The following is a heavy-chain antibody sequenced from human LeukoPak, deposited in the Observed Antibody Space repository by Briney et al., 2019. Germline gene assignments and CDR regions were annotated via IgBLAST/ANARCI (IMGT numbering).Heavy chain of an antibody. V-gene: IGHV4-59*01. J-gene: IGHJ6*03. CDR2: IYYSGST. CDR1: GGSISSYY. CDR3: ARGSGGSGSYAGHYYYYYMDV. Sequence: TSETLSLTCTVSGGSISSYYWSWIRQPPGKGLEWIGYIYYSGSTNYNPSLKSRVTISVDTSKNQFSLKLSSVTAADTAVYYCARGSGGSGSYAGHYYYYYMDVWGKGTTVTISS. D-gene: IGHD3-10*01.